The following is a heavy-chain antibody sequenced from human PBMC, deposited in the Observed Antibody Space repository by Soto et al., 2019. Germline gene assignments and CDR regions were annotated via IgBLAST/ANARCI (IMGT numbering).Heavy chain of an antibody. CDR2: IIPIFGTA. D-gene: IGHD3-22*01. CDR1: GGTFSSYA. Sequence: SVKVSCKASGGTFSSYAISWVRQAPGQGLEWMGGIIPIFGTANYAQKFQGRVTITADKSTSTAYMELSSLRSEDTAVYYCARDSEGYYYDSSGYPNGMDVWGQGTTVTAP. J-gene: IGHJ6*02. V-gene: IGHV1-69*06. CDR3: ARDSEGYYYDSSGYPNGMDV.